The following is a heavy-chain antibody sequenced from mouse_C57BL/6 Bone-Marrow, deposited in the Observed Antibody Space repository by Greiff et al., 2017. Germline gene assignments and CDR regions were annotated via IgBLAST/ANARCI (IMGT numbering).Heavy chain of an antibody. CDR3: AKGGREGY. Sequence: SGPVLVKPGASVKMSCKASGYTFTDYYMNWVKQSHGKSLEWIGVINPYNGGTSYNQKFKGKATLTVDKSSSTAYMELNSLTSEDTAVYYCAKGGREGYWGQGTTLTVSS. V-gene: IGHV1-19*01. CDR2: INPYNGGT. CDR1: GYTFTDYY. J-gene: IGHJ2*01.